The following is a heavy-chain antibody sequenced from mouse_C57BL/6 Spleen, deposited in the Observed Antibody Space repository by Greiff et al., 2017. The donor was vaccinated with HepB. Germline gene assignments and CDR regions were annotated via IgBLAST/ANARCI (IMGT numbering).Heavy chain of an antibody. CDR2: IYPRSGNT. D-gene: IGHD1-1*01. J-gene: IGHJ3*01. Sequence: VQLQQSGAELARPGASVKLSCKASGYTFTSYGISWVKQRTGQGLEWIGEIYPRSGNTYYNEKFKGKATLTADRSSSTAYMELRSLTSEDSAVYFCARSEESSPFAYWGQGTLVTVSA. V-gene: IGHV1-81*01. CDR3: ARSEESSPFAY. CDR1: GYTFTSYG.